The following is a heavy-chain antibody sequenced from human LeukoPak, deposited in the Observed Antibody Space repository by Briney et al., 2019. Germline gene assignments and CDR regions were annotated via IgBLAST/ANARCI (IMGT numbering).Heavy chain of an antibody. Sequence: PSETLSLTCTVSGYSITSGYFWGWIRQPPGKGLEWIGSIYYSGSTNYNPSLKSRVTISVDTSKNQFSLKLRSMTAADTAVYFCARSIPTSSWTDFDYWGQGALVTVSS. D-gene: IGHD6-13*01. CDR2: IYYSGST. CDR1: GYSITSGYF. J-gene: IGHJ4*02. V-gene: IGHV4-38-2*02. CDR3: ARSIPTSSWTDFDY.